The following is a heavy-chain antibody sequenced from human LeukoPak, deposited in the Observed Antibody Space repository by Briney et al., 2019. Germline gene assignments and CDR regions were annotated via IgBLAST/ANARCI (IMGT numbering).Heavy chain of an antibody. CDR3: ARGANIAAAGRGGYYYYYMDV. V-gene: IGHV3-21*01. Sequence: PGGSLRLSCAASGFTFSSYSMNWVRQAPGKGLEWVSSISSSSSYIYYADSVKGRFTISRDNAKNSLYLQMNSLRAEDTAVYYCARGANIAAAGRGGYYYYYMDVWGKGTTVTVSS. D-gene: IGHD6-13*01. CDR1: GFTFSSYS. CDR2: ISSSSSYI. J-gene: IGHJ6*03.